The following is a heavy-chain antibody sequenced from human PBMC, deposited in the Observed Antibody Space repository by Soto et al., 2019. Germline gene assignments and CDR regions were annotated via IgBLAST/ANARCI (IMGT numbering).Heavy chain of an antibody. CDR2: IYYSGST. J-gene: IGHJ4*02. V-gene: IGHV4-39*01. Sequence: SETLSLTCAVSGDSISSSGFYWGWIRQPPGKGLEWIGSIYYSGSTYYNPSLKSRVTISVDTSKSQFSLKMRSVTAPDTAVYYCARRQQWLAGYFDYWGQGTLVTVSS. CDR3: ARRQQWLAGYFDY. CDR1: GDSISSSGFY. D-gene: IGHD6-19*01.